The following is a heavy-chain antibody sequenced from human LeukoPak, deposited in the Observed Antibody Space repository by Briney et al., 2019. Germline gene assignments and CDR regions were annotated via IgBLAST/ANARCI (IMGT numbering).Heavy chain of an antibody. V-gene: IGHV1-69*05. Sequence: SVKVSCKASGGTFSSYAISWVRQAPGQGLEWMGRIIPIFGTANYAQKIQGRVTITTDESTSTAYMELSSLRSEDTAVYYCATSNNGYSSGWTLDYWGQGTLVTVSS. CDR1: GGTFSSYA. J-gene: IGHJ4*02. D-gene: IGHD6-19*01. CDR3: ATSNNGYSSGWTLDY. CDR2: IIPIFGTA.